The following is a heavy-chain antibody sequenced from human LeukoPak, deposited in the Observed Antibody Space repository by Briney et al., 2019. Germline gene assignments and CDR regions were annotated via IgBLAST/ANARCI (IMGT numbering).Heavy chain of an antibody. CDR3: ARERYYYDSSGSPELSYYYYMDV. J-gene: IGHJ6*03. CDR1: GYTFTSYY. Sequence: ASVKVSCKASGYTFTSYYMHWVRQAPGQGLEWMGIINPSGGSTSYAQKFQGRVTMTRDMSTSTVYMELSSLRSEDTAVYYCARERYYYDSSGSPELSYYYYMDVWGKGTTVTVSS. D-gene: IGHD3-22*01. CDR2: INPSGGST. V-gene: IGHV1-46*01.